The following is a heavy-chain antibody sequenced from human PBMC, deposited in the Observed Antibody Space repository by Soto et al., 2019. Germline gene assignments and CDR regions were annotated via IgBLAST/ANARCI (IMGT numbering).Heavy chain of an antibody. J-gene: IGHJ5*02. CDR1: GFTFSSYG. Sequence: QVQLVESGGGVVQPGRSLRLSCAASGFTFSSYGMHWVRQAPGKGLEWVAVIWYDGSNKYYADSVKGRFTISRDNSKNTLYLQMNSLRAEDTAVYYGARDSLDDYGDHSNWFDPWGQGTLVTVSS. CDR3: ARDSLDDYGDHSNWFDP. D-gene: IGHD4-17*01. CDR2: IWYDGSNK. V-gene: IGHV3-33*01.